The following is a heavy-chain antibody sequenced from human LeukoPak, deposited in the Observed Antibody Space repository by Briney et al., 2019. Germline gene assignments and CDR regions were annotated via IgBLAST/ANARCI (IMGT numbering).Heavy chain of an antibody. CDR3: AKDDGDYVELPVDYFDY. CDR1: GFTFSSYG. Sequence: PGRSLRLSCAASGFTFSSYGMHWVRQAPGKGLEWVAVISYDGSNKYYADSVKGRFTISRDNSKNTLYLQMNSLRAEGTAVYYCAKDDGDYVELPVDYFDYWGQGTLVTVSS. D-gene: IGHD4-17*01. CDR2: ISYDGSNK. J-gene: IGHJ4*02. V-gene: IGHV3-30*18.